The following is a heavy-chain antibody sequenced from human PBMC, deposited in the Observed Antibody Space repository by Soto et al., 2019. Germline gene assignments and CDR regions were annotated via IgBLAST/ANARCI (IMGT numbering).Heavy chain of an antibody. V-gene: IGHV4-59*02. CDR1: GDSVTSHY. J-gene: IGHJ3*02. CDR2: MHYTGFS. Sequence: SETLSLTCSFSGDSVTSHYFTWIRQSPEKGLEWFGYMHYTGFSHYNPSLKSRLTISVDKSKNQFTLQLTSVTVADTAVYYCAKGAPLITIFGVVIIGDAFDIWGQGTMVTVSS. CDR3: AKGAPLITIFGVVIIGDAFDI. D-gene: IGHD3-3*01.